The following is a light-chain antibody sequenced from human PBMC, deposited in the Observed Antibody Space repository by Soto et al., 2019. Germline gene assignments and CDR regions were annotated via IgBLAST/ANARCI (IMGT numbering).Light chain of an antibody. CDR2: AVS. CDR1: SSDVCLYDY. V-gene: IGLV2-14*01. CDR3: SSYTSDSPSA. J-gene: IGLJ1*01. Sequence: QSALAQPAAVSGSPGQSITISCTGTSSDVCLYDYVSWYQQHPGKAPQLMIYAVSNRPSGVSNRFSAAKSGNMASLLISGRQTEDEAAYYCSSYTSDSPSAFGSGITVTV.